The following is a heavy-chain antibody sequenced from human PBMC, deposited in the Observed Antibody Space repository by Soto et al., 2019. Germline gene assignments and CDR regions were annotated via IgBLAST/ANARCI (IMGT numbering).Heavy chain of an antibody. D-gene: IGHD3-22*01. V-gene: IGHV3-21*01. CDR1: GFTFSSYS. CDR3: ARPPNYFDSRGYYGY. J-gene: IGHJ4*02. Sequence: EVQLVESGGGLVKPGGSLRLSCAASGFTFSSYSMNWVREAPGKGLEWGSAISSSSRYIYYADSVQGRFTISRDNAKNSLYLQMNSLRAEDTAVYYCARPPNYFDSRGYYGYWGQGTLVTVSS. CDR2: ISSSSRYI.